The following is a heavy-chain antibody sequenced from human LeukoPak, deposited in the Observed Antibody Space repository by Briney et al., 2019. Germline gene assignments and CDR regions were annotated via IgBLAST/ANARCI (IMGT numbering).Heavy chain of an antibody. J-gene: IGHJ4*02. CDR2: ISSSGSTI. D-gene: IGHD1-26*01. CDR3: AKAGSIRFDY. Sequence: GGSLRLSCAASGFTFSSYEMNWVRQAPGKGLEWVSYISSSGSTIYYADSVKGRFTISRDNSKNTLYLQMNSLRAEDTAVYYCAKAGSIRFDYWGQGTLVTVSS. CDR1: GFTFSSYE. V-gene: IGHV3-48*03.